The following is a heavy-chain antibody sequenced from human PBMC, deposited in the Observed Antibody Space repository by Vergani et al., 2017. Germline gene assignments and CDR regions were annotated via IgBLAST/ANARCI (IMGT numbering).Heavy chain of an antibody. V-gene: IGHV5-51*03. J-gene: IGHJ6*03. CDR1: GYSFSRNW. CDR3: ARVYCRGMSCAGTDYYYHIDV. Sequence: VQLEQSGAAVKQPGESLELSFKGSGYSFSRNWIAWVRERPGQGLEWMGMIYPGNSETRNNPSFRGQVTMSVDKSISTAYLQWSSLKASDSAMYYCARVYCRGMSCAGTDYYYHIDVWGKGTTVTVS. CDR2: IYPGNSET. D-gene: IGHD3/OR15-3a*01.